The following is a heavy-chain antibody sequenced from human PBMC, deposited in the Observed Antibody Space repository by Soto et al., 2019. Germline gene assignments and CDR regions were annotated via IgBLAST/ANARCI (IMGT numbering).Heavy chain of an antibody. CDR3: ARRDYNDAFDI. Sequence: QVQLQESGPGLVKPSETLSLTCTVSGVSISTYYWTWIRQPPGKGLEWIGQVFYSGNTNYNPSLKSRVTISVDASRNQFSLRLSSVTAADTAMYYWARRDYNDAFDIWGQGTLVTVSS. D-gene: IGHD4-4*01. CDR2: VFYSGNT. CDR1: GVSISTYY. V-gene: IGHV4-59*01. J-gene: IGHJ3*02.